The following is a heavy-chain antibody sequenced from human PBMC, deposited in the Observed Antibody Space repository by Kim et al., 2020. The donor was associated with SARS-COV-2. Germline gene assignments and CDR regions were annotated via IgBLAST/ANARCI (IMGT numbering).Heavy chain of an antibody. Sequence: SETLSLTCTVSGGPITSYYWSWIRQSPGKGLEWIGYIYYNGSPNYNPSLRSRVTISLDTSKNQFSLKVTSVTAADTAVYYCARKWGSWYLDLWGRGTLVTVS. CDR1: GGPITSYY. V-gene: IGHV4-59*01. D-gene: IGHD1-26*01. J-gene: IGHJ2*01. CDR3: ARKWGSWYLDL. CDR2: IYYNGSP.